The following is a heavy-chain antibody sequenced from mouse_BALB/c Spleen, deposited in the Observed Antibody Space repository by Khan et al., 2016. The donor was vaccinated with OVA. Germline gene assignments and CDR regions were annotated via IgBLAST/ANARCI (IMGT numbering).Heavy chain of an antibody. Sequence: EVQLQQSGPELVKPGASVKISCETSGYTFPEYTVHWVKQSLGKSLDWIGVINPKNGGTAYNQKFKGKATLTVDKSSSTAYMEFRSLTSEDSAVCYCARDAGRYWGQGTSVTVAS. CDR1: GYTFPEYT. V-gene: IGHV1-18*01. CDR2: INPKNGGT. J-gene: IGHJ4*01. CDR3: ARDAGRY. D-gene: IGHD3-3*01.